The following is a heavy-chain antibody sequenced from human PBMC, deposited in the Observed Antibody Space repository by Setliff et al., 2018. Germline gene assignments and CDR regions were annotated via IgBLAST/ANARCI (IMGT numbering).Heavy chain of an antibody. CDR2: INPKSGGT. D-gene: IGHD1-26*01. Sequence: GASVKVSCKASGYPFVGYYIYWMRQTPGQGFEWMGWINPKSGGTKYAVKFQGRVTMTRDTSINTIYMELSSLRSEDTAVYYCATQGVGATYFDYWGQGTLVTVSS. J-gene: IGHJ4*02. CDR3: ATQGVGATYFDY. CDR1: GYPFVGYY. V-gene: IGHV1-2*02.